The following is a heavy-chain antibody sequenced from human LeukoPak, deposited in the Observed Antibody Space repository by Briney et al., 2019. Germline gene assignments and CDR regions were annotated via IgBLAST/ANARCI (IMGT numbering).Heavy chain of an antibody. CDR1: GGTFSSDA. J-gene: IGHJ4*02. D-gene: IGHD3-22*01. Sequence: SVKVSCKASGGTFSSDAISSVRQAPGQGLEWMGRIIPIFGTANYAQKFQGRVTITTDESTSTAYMELCSLRSEDTAVYYCAREPRFSRDSSGYYLDYWGQGTLVTVSS. V-gene: IGHV1-69*05. CDR3: AREPRFSRDSSGYYLDY. CDR2: IIPIFGTA.